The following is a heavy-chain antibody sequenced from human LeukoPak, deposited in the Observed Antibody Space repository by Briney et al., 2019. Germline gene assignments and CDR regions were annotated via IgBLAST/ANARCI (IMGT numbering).Heavy chain of an antibody. CDR1: GYTLTELS. J-gene: IGHJ4*02. D-gene: IGHD3-22*01. CDR3: AMRTYYYDSSGQYYFDY. CDR2: FDPEDGET. Sequence: GASVKVSCKVSGYTLTELSMHWVRQAPGKGLEWMGGFDPEDGETIYAQKFQGRVTMTEDTSTDTAYMELSSLRSEDTAVYYCAMRTYYYDSSGQYYFDYWGQGTLVTVSS. V-gene: IGHV1-24*01.